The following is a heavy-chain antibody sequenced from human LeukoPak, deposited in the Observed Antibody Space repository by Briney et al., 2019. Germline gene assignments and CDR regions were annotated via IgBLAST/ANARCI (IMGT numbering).Heavy chain of an antibody. CDR2: INHSGST. J-gene: IGHJ4*02. V-gene: IGHV4-34*01. Sequence: SETLSLTCAVYGGSFSGCYWSWIRQPPGKGLEWIGEINHSGSTNYNPSLKSRVTISVDTSKNQFSLKLSSVTAADTAVYYCAIYHSGGYTSYFDYWGQGSLVTVSS. D-gene: IGHD3-22*01. CDR3: AIYHSGGYTSYFDY. CDR1: GGSFSGCY.